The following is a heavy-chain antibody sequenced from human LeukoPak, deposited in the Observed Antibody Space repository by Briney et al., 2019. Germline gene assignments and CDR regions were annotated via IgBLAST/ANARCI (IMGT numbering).Heavy chain of an antibody. J-gene: IGHJ5*02. CDR1: GYTFTSAD. D-gene: IGHD2-15*01. CDR3: ARGEGYCSGGSCPAGYWFDP. Sequence: GASVKVSCKASGYTFTSADINWVRQATGQGLEWMGWMNPNNGKTGYAQKFQGRVAMTRNTSISTAYMELSSLRSEDTAVYYCARGEGYCSGGSCPAGYWFDPWGQGTLVTVSS. CDR2: MNPNNGKT. V-gene: IGHV1-8*01.